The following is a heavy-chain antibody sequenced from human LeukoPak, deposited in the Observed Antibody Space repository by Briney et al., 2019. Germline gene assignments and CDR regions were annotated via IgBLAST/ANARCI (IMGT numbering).Heavy chain of an antibody. D-gene: IGHD5-12*01. V-gene: IGHV3-11*04. CDR1: GFTFSDYY. J-gene: IGHJ4*02. CDR2: ISSSGSTI. Sequence: PGGSLRLSCAASGFTFSDYYMSWIRQAPGKGLEWVSCISSSGSTIYYADSVKGRFTISRDAATYSVYLQMNSLRADDTAVYYCARDFTGESGYSGYWGRGTLVTVSP. CDR3: ARDFTGESGYSGY.